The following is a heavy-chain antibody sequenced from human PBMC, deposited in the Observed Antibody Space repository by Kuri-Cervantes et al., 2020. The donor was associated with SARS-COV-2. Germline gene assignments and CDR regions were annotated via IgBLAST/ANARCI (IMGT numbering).Heavy chain of an antibody. V-gene: IGHV4-61*01. CDR3: ARGRGYSGWRLNWFDP. CDR1: GGSISSGSYY. D-gene: IGHD5-12*01. J-gene: IGHJ5*02. Sequence: SETLSLTCTVSGGSISSGSYYWSWIRQPPGKGLEWIGYIYYSGSTNYNPSLKSRVTISVDTSKNQFSLKLSSVTAADTAVYYCARGRGYSGWRLNWFDPRGPGSPGHRLL. CDR2: IYYSGST.